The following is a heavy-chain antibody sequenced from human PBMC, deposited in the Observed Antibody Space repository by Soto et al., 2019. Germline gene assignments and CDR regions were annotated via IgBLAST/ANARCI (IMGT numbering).Heavy chain of an antibody. CDR3: ARDRDFAFDY. CDR1: GFTFSSYS. CDR2: ITGSGETI. V-gene: IGHV3-48*01. Sequence: EVQLVESGGGLIQSGGSLTLSCAASGFTFSSYSMNWVRQAPGKGLEWVSYITGSGETIYYADSVKGRFTISRDNAKNSLYVQMNSLRAEDTAVYYCARDRDFAFDYWGQGILVTVSS. J-gene: IGHJ4*02.